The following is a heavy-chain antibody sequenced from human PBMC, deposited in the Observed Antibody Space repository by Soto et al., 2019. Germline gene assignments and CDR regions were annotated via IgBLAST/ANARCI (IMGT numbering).Heavy chain of an antibody. CDR2: ISTSGSST. D-gene: IGHD1-26*01. V-gene: IGHV3-11*01. Sequence: GGSLRLSCAASGFSFSDDYMSWIRQAPGKGLEWVSLISTSGSSTDYADSVKGRFTISRDNAKNSLSLQMNSLRAEDTAVYYCANLAKNYYHYMDVWGKGTTVTVSS. CDR1: GFSFSDDY. J-gene: IGHJ6*03. CDR3: ANLAKNYYHYMDV.